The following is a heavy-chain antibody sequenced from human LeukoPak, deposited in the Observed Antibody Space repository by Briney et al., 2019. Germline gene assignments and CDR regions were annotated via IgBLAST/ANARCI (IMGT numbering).Heavy chain of an antibody. V-gene: IGHV1-69*01. CDR1: GGTFSTYA. D-gene: IGHD1-26*01. CDR3: ARGRELLYYFDY. J-gene: IGHJ4*02. CDR2: IIPIFGTT. Sequence: SVKVSCKASGGTFSTYAINWVRQAPGQGLEWMGGIIPIFGTTNYAQKFQGRVTITADESTSTAYMELSGLRSEDTAVYYCARGRELLYYFDYWGQGTLVTVSS.